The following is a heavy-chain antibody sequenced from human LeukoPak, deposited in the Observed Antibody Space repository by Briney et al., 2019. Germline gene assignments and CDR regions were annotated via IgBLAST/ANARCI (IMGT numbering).Heavy chain of an antibody. D-gene: IGHD6-19*01. CDR3: ARDPGGSGYSFDS. Sequence: HPGGSLRLSCAVSGLTFSDYRMIWVRQAPEKRLEWVAVTAGADDVIQYADSVKGRFTISTDNSKNTLYLQMNSLRAEDTAIYYCARDPGGSGYSFDSWGQGTLVTVSS. J-gene: IGHJ4*02. CDR2: TAGADDVI. CDR1: GLTFSDYR. V-gene: IGHV3-23*01.